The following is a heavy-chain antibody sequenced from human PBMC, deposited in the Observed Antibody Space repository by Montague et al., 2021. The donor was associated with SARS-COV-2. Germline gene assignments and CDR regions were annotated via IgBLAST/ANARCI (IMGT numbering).Heavy chain of an antibody. CDR2: IRNKAFGGTA. J-gene: IGHJ6*02. CDR1: GFIVSDYA. CDR3: TRSLGGSGRMDV. Sequence: SLRLSCAPSGFIVSDYAINWVRQAPGKGLEWLSFIRNKAFGGTAEYAASVEGRFTISRDDSKGSVFLQMNSLKTEDTAIYYCTRSLGGSGRMDVWGQGTTVTVSS. V-gene: IGHV3-49*04. D-gene: IGHD1-26*01.